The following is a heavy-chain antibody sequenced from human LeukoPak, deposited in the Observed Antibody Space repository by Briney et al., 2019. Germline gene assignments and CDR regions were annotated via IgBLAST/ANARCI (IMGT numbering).Heavy chain of an antibody. D-gene: IGHD1-1*01. Sequence: SETLSLTCTVSGGSISSSSYYWGWIRQPPGKGLEWIGSIYYSGSTYYNPSLKSRVTISVDTSKNQFPLELSSVTAADTAVYYCASGPAWNDPLFFGYWGQGTLVTVSS. CDR1: GGSISSSSYY. J-gene: IGHJ4*02. CDR2: IYYSGST. CDR3: ASGPAWNDPLFFGY. V-gene: IGHV4-39*06.